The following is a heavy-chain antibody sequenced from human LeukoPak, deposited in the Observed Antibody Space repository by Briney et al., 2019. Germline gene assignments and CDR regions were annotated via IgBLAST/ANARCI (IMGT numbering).Heavy chain of an antibody. CDR3: VRGAFDCSSASCYLYYYYMDV. D-gene: IGHD2-2*01. CDR2: IYYSGST. Sequence: SETLSLTCTVSGGSISSGDYYWSWTRQPPGKGLEWIGYIYYSGSTYYNPSLKSRVTISVDTSKNQFSLKLSSVTAADTAVYYCVRGAFDCSSASCYLYYYYMDVWGKGTTVTVSS. J-gene: IGHJ6*03. V-gene: IGHV4-30-4*08. CDR1: GGSISSGDYY.